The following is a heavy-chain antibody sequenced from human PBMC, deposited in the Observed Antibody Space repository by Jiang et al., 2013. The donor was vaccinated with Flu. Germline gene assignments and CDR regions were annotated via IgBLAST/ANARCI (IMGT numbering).Heavy chain of an antibody. CDR1: GFSLSTSGMC. D-gene: IGHD5-12*01. J-gene: IGHJ4*02. V-gene: IGHV2-70*11. CDR2: IDWNDHK. CDR3: ARMNTITVFDY. Sequence: LVKPTQTLTLTCTFSGFSLSTSGMCVNWIRQPPGKALEWLARIDWNDHKYYNTSLKTRLTISKDTSKNQVVLTMTNMDPVDTATYYCARMNTITVFDYWGQGTLVTVSS.